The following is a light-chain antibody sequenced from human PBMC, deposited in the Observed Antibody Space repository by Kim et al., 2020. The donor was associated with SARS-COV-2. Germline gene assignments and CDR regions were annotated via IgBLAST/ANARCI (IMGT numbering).Light chain of an antibody. CDR3: QQAKSFPYT. V-gene: IGKV1D-12*01. CDR2: GAS. J-gene: IGKJ2*01. Sequence: SASVGDRVTITCRASQGVSSWLSWYQQKPGEAPKLLIFGASSLQRGVPSRFSGSGSGTDFSLTVSSLQPEDFAIYYCQQAKSFPYTFGQGTKLEI. CDR1: QGVSSW.